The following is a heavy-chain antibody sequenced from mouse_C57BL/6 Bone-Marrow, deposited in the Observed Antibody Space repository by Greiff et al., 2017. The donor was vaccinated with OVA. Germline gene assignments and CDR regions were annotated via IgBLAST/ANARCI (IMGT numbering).Heavy chain of an antibody. Sequence: QVHVKQSGAELARPGASVKLSCKASGYTFTSYGISWVKQRTGQGLEWIGEIYPRSGNTYYNEKFQGKATLTADKSSSTAYMELRSLTSEDSAVYFCARPYFDVWGTGTTVTVSS. V-gene: IGHV1-81*01. CDR2: IYPRSGNT. CDR1: GYTFTSYG. J-gene: IGHJ1*03. CDR3: ARPYFDV.